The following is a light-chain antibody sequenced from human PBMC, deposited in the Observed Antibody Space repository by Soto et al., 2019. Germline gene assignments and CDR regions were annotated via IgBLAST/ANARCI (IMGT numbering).Light chain of an antibody. Sequence: QSALTQPASVSGFPGQGITISCTGTSGDIGVSNYVSWYQQHPGNTPKLLISEVTNRPSGLSNRFSGSKSGNTATRTISGLQEADKSDYGCSSYTTNITPVVFGGGTKLTVL. J-gene: IGLJ2*01. V-gene: IGLV2-14*01. CDR1: SGDIGVSNY. CDR2: EVT. CDR3: SSYTTNITPVV.